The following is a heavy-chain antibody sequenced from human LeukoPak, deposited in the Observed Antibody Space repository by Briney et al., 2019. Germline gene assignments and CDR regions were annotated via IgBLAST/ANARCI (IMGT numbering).Heavy chain of an antibody. Sequence: ASVKVFCKASGFTFSGYYMHWVRQAPGQGLEWMAWISPNSGGTNYVQKFQGRVTVTRDTSISTDYMEISGLTSDDTALYYCAREPSGSGGYDYWGQGTLVTVSS. D-gene: IGHD3-10*01. CDR2: ISPNSGGT. CDR3: AREPSGSGGYDY. J-gene: IGHJ4*02. CDR1: GFTFSGYY. V-gene: IGHV1-2*02.